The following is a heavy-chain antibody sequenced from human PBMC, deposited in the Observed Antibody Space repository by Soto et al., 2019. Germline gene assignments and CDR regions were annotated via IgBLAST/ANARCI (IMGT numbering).Heavy chain of an antibody. CDR3: ARGGGEYDSSGYPNFDY. CDR1: GYTFTSYG. Sequence: ASVKVSCEASGYTFTSYGISWVRQAPGQGLEWMGWISAYNGNTNYAQKLQGRVTMTTDTSTSTAYMELRSLRSDDTAVYYCARGGGEYDSSGYPNFDYWGQGTLVTVSS. J-gene: IGHJ4*02. D-gene: IGHD3-22*01. CDR2: ISAYNGNT. V-gene: IGHV1-18*01.